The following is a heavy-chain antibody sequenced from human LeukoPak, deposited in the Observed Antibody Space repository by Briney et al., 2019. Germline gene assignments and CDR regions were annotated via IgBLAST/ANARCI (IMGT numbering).Heavy chain of an antibody. D-gene: IGHD6-13*01. CDR2: IYPGDSQT. J-gene: IGHJ4*02. CDR3: ARHLATSTWSAFDY. Sequence: GESLKISCQGSGYSFTGYWIGWVRRMPGKGLEWMGIIYPGDSQTKYSPSFRGQVTISVDKSISTAYLQWSSLTASDTAMYYCARHLATSTWSAFDYWGQGTLVTVSS. V-gene: IGHV5-51*01. CDR1: GYSFTGYW.